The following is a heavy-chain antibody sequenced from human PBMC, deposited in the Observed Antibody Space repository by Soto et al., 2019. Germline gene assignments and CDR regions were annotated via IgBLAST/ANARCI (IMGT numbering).Heavy chain of an antibody. J-gene: IGHJ4*02. V-gene: IGHV1-18*01. CDR1: GYTFTSFG. CDR3: ATRSPAFDY. Sequence: QVQLVQSGPEVKKPGASVKVSCKTSGYTFTSFGISWVRQAPGQGLEWMGWITTDKGKTNYAQKFQGRGTMTTETSTSTAYMELRSLRSDDTAVYYCATRSPAFDYWGQGTLVTVSS. CDR2: ITTDKGKT.